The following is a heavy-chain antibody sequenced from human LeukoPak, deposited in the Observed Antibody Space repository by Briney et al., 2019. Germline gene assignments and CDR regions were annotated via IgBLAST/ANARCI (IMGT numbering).Heavy chain of an antibody. D-gene: IGHD2-2*01. V-gene: IGHV1-18*04. J-gene: IGHJ6*04. Sequence: EASVKVSCTASGYTFTSYGISWVRQAPGQGLEWMGWISAYNGNTNYAQKLQGRVTMTTDTSTSTAYMELRSLRSDDTAVYYCATIGYCSSTSCPYYYYGMDVWGKGTTVTVSS. CDR2: ISAYNGNT. CDR1: GYTFTSYG. CDR3: ATIGYCSSTSCPYYYYGMDV.